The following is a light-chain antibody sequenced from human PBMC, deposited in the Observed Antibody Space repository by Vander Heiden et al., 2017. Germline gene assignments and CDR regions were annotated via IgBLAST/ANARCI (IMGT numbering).Light chain of an antibody. CDR1: PTISNW. J-gene: IGKJ1*01. CDR2: EAS. CDR3: QQYNRAWT. V-gene: IGKV1-5*03. Sequence: DIQMTQSPSILSASVGDRVTITCRASPTISNWLAWYQVKPGKAPKLLIREASSLERGVPLRFSGGGSGTDFTLTISSLQPDDFATYYCQQYNRAWTFGQGT.